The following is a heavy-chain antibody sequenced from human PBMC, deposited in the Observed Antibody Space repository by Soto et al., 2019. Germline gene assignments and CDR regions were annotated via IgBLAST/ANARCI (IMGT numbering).Heavy chain of an antibody. CDR3: ARDRYIVATGYYYYGMDV. CDR1: GGTFSSYA. Sequence: SVKVSCKASGGTFSSYAISWVRQAPGQGLEWMGGIIPIFGTANYAQKFQGRVTITADESTSTAYMELSSLRSEDTAVYYCARDRYIVATGYYYYGMDVWGQGTTVTVSS. V-gene: IGHV1-69*13. CDR2: IIPIFGTA. J-gene: IGHJ6*02. D-gene: IGHD5-12*01.